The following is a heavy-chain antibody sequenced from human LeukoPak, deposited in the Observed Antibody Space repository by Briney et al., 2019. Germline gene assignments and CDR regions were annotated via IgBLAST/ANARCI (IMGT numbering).Heavy chain of an antibody. CDR1: GYSFSSYW. CDR2: IYPGDSDT. Sequence: GESLKISRKSSGYSFSSYWIGWVRQMPGKGLEWVGIIYPGDSDTRYSPSFQGQVTISADKSISTAYLQWSSLKASDTAMYYCARHQRWDTSTYHNWFDPWGQGTLVTVSS. CDR3: ARHQRWDTSTYHNWFDP. V-gene: IGHV5-51*01. J-gene: IGHJ5*02. D-gene: IGHD1-26*01.